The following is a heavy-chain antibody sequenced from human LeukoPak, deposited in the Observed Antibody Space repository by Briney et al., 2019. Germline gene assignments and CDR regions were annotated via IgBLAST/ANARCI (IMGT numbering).Heavy chain of an antibody. D-gene: IGHD1-20*01. CDR1: GGSISSGGYY. J-gene: IGHJ5*02. V-gene: IGHV4-30-2*01. Sequence: PSETLSLTCTVSGGSISSGGYYWSWIRQPPGKGLEWIGYIYHSGSTYYNPSLKSRVTISVDRSKNQFSLKLSSVTAADTAVYYCARFFVTGTLGHWFDPWGQGTLVTVSS. CDR3: ARFFVTGTLGHWFDP. CDR2: IYHSGST.